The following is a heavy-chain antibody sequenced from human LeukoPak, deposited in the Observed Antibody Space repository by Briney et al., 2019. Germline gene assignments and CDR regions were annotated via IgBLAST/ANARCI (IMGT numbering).Heavy chain of an antibody. V-gene: IGHV3-30*04. Sequence: PGRSLRLSCAASGFTFSSYAMHWVRQAPGKGLEWVAVISYDGSNKYYADSVKGRFTISRDSSKNTLYLQMNSLRAEDTAVYYCARGDHVRIYAESAFDIWGQGTMVTVSS. CDR2: ISYDGSNK. CDR1: GFTFSSYA. CDR3: ARGDHVRIYAESAFDI. J-gene: IGHJ3*02. D-gene: IGHD3-3*01.